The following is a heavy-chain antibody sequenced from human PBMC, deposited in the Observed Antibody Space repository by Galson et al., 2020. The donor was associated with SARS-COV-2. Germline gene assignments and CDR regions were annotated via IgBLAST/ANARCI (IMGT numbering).Heavy chain of an antibody. J-gene: IGHJ6*04. CDR2: INPSGGST. D-gene: IGHD2-15*01. CDR1: GYTFTSYY. V-gene: IGHV1-46*01. CDR3: PRDTVVVVAATLFRRDV. Sequence: ASVKVSCKASGYTFTSYYMHWVRQAPGQGLEWMGIINPSGGSTSYAQKFQGRVTMTRDTTTSTVYMELSNLRSEDTAGYYCPRDTVVVVAATLFRRDVGGKGTTVTVSS.